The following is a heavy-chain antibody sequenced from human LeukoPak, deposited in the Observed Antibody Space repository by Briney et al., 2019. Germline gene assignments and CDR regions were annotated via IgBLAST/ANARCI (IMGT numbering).Heavy chain of an antibody. CDR1: GGAISSSSYY. J-gene: IGHJ4*02. CDR2: IYYIGST. D-gene: IGHD2-2*01. V-gene: IGHV4-39*01. Sequence: SDTLSLTCTVSGGAISSSSYYWGWICQPPGKGLEGIGRIYYIGSTYYNPSLKSRVTISVDTSKNQFSLKLSSVTAADTAVYYCARQLGYCSGTSCYADKVDYWGQGTLVTVSS. CDR3: ARQLGYCSGTSCYADKVDY.